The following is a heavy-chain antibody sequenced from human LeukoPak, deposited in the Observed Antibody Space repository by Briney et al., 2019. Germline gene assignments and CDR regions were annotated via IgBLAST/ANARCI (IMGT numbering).Heavy chain of an antibody. V-gene: IGHV5-51*01. CDR2: IYPGDSDT. Sequence: GESLKIFCKGSGYSFTSYWIGWVRQVPGKGLECMGIIYPGDSDTRYSPSFQGQVTISADKSISTAYLQWSSLKASDTAMYYCARHPAARDFDYWGQGTLVTVSS. J-gene: IGHJ4*02. CDR1: GYSFTSYW. CDR3: ARHPAARDFDY. D-gene: IGHD6-6*01.